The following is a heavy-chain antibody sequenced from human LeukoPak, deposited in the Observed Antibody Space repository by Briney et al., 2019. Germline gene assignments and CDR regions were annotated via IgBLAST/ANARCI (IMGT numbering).Heavy chain of an antibody. J-gene: IGHJ4*02. V-gene: IGHV1-69*04. CDR3: ATQYSSSWFRRHYYFDY. Sequence: ASVKVSCKASGGTFSSYAISWVRQAPGQGLEWMGRIIPILGIANYAQKFQGRVTITADKSTSTAYMELSSLRSEDTAVYYCATQYSSSWFRRHYYFDYWAREPWSPSPQ. D-gene: IGHD6-13*01. CDR2: IIPILGIA. CDR1: GGTFSSYA.